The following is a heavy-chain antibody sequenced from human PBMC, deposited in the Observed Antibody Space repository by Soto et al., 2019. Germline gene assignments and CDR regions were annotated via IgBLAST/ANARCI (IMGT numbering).Heavy chain of an antibody. CDR3: EREWEYYYDRSGYYYFDY. V-gene: IGHV3-11*01. CDR2: ISSSGSTI. CDR1: GFTFSDYY. J-gene: IGHJ4*02. Sequence: QVQLVESGGGLVKPGGSLRLSCAASGFTFSDYYMSWIRQAPGKGLEWVSYISSSGSTIYYADSVKGRFTISRDNTKNSLYLQMNSLRAEDTAVYYCEREWEYYYDRSGYYYFDYWGQGTMVTVSS. D-gene: IGHD3-22*01.